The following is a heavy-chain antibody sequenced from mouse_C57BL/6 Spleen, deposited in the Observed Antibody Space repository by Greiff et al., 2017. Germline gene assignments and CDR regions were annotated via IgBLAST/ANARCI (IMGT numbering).Heavy chain of an antibody. CDR3: ARDHYYGSSYAMDY. CDR1: GYSFTSYY. Sequence: VQLQQSGPELVKPGASVKISCKASGYSFTSYYIHWVKQRPGQGLEWIGWIYPGSGNTKYNEKFKGKATLTADTSSSTAYMQLSSLTSEDSAVYYCARDHYYGSSYAMDYWGQGTSVTVSS. CDR2: IYPGSGNT. D-gene: IGHD1-1*01. V-gene: IGHV1-66*01. J-gene: IGHJ4*01.